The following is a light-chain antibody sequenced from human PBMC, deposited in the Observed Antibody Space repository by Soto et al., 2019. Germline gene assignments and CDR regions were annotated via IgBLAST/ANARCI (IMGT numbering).Light chain of an antibody. CDR2: GAS. CDR3: LQYNTWPYT. CDR1: QSVSSN. J-gene: IGKJ2*01. Sequence: EIVMTQSPATLSVSPGERATLSCRASQSVSSNLAWYQQKPGQAPRLLIYGASTKATGIPARFSGSGSGTEFTLTISSQQSENFAVYYCLQYNTWPYTFGQGTKLEIK. V-gene: IGKV3-15*01.